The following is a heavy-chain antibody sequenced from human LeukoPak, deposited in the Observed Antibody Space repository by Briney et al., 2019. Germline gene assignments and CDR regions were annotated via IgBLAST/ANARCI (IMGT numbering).Heavy chain of an antibody. V-gene: IGHV1-18*01. CDR3: ARDSQHYDILTGYYRPNWFDP. Sequence: GASVKVSCKASGYTFTSYGISWVRQAPGQGLEWMGWISAYNGNTSYAQKLQGRVTMTTDTSTSTAYMELRSLRSDDTAVYYCARDSQHYDILTGYYRPNWFDPWGQGTLVTVSS. D-gene: IGHD3-9*01. CDR1: GYTFTSYG. J-gene: IGHJ5*02. CDR2: ISAYNGNT.